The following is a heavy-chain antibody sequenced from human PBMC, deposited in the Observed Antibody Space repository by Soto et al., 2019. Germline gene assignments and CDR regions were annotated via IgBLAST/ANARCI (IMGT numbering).Heavy chain of an antibody. D-gene: IGHD5-18*01. CDR3: ARDGRGYRTHYGMDV. CDR1: GFTVSSNY. V-gene: IGHV3-53*01. J-gene: IGHJ6*02. CDR2: IYSGGST. Sequence: GGSLRLSCAASGFTVSSNYMSWVRQAPGKGLEWVSVIYSGGSTYYADSVKGRFTISRDNSKNTLYLQMNSLRAEDTAVYYCARDGRGYRTHYGMDVWAQATTVTVSS.